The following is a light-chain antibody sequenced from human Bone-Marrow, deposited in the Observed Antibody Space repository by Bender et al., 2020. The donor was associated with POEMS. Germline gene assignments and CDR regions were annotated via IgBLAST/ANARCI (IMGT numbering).Light chain of an antibody. CDR3: AVWDDSLNGWV. J-gene: IGLJ3*02. CDR2: SSH. V-gene: IGLV1-44*01. CDR1: SSNIGAHA. Sequence: ALTQPPSASGTPGQRVTISCSGGSSNIGAHAVNWYQHLPGTAPKLLIYSSHRRPSEVPDRFSGSRSGTSASLAISGLQSEDEADYYCAVWDDSLNGWVFGGGTKLTVL.